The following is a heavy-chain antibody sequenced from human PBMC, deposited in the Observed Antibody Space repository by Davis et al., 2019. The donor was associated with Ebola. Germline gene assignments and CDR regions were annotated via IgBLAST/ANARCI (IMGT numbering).Heavy chain of an antibody. J-gene: IGHJ4*02. V-gene: IGHV3-7*01. D-gene: IGHD6-19*01. CDR3: ARGGAVAGNYYFDY. Sequence: GESLKISCAASGFTFSSYWMSWVRQAPRKGLEWVANIKQDGSEKYYVDSVKGRFTISRDNAKNSLYLQMNSLRDEDTAVYYCARGGAVAGNYYFDYWGQGTLVTVSS. CDR2: IKQDGSEK. CDR1: GFTFSSYW.